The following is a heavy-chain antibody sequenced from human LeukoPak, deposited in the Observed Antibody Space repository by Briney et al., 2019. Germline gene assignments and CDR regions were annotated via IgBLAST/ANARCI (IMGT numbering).Heavy chain of an antibody. Sequence: SETLSLTCAVYGGSFSGYYWSWIRQPPVKGLEWIGEINHRGSTNYNPSLKSRVTISVDTSKNQFSVKLSSVTAADTAVYYCARGSGYSSLYYFDYWGQGTLVTVSS. D-gene: IGHD6-13*01. CDR1: GGSFSGYY. CDR2: INHRGST. V-gene: IGHV4-34*01. J-gene: IGHJ4*02. CDR3: ARGSGYSSLYYFDY.